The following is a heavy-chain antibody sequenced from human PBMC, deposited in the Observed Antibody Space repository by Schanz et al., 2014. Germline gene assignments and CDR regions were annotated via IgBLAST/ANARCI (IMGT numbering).Heavy chain of an antibody. D-gene: IGHD5-12*01. Sequence: VQLVESGGGVVQPGRSLRLSCAASGFTFSSYAMSWVRQAPGKGLEWLSYIDGKSTTVYYADSVKGRFTVSRDNARNTLYLQMNSLRTEDTAVYCCASPAGYSDYGAYFDFWGQGTLVTVSS. CDR2: IDGKSTTV. CDR3: ASPAGYSDYGAYFDF. J-gene: IGHJ4*02. CDR1: GFTFSSYA. V-gene: IGHV3-48*01.